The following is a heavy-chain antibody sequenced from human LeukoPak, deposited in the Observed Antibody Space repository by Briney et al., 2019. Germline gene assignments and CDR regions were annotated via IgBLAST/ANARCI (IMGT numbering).Heavy chain of an antibody. J-gene: IGHJ6*02. CDR1: GFTFSDYH. D-gene: IGHD3-9*01. CDR2: ISSSGGTI. V-gene: IGHV3-11*04. CDR3: ARVAHFDRGMDV. Sequence: GGSLRLSCAASGFTFSDYHMSWIRQVPGKGLEWVSYISSSGGTISYADSVKGRFTISRDNAKNSLYLQMNSLRAEDTAVYFCARVAHFDRGMDVWGQGTTVIVSS.